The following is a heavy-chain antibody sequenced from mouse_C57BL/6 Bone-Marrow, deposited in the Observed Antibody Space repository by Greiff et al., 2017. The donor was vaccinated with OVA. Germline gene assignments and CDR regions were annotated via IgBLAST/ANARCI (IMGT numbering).Heavy chain of an antibody. Sequence: EVQRVESGGGLVKPGGSLKLSCAASGFTFSDYGMHWVRQAPEKGLEWVAYISSGSSTIYYAATVKGRFTISRDNAKNTLFLQMTSLRSEDTAMYYCARVLLLLRVYYYAMDYWAQGISVTVSS. D-gene: IGHD2-12*01. CDR2: ISSGSSTI. V-gene: IGHV5-17*01. J-gene: IGHJ4*01. CDR1: GFTFSDYG. CDR3: ARVLLLLRVYYYAMDY.